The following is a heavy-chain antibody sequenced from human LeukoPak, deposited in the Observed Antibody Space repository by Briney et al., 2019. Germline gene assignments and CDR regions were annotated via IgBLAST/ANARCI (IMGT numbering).Heavy chain of an antibody. V-gene: IGHV4-59*01. J-gene: IGHJ4*02. CDR3: ATGGASSEPFDY. CDR2: IFYTGTT. D-gene: IGHD6-13*01. CDR1: GGSISSYY. Sequence: SETLSLTCTVSGGSISSYYWSWIRQPPGKGLEWIGFIFYTGTTNYNPSLKSRVTISLDMSKNQFSLKLSSVIAADTAVYFCATGGASSEPFDYWGQGTLVTVSS.